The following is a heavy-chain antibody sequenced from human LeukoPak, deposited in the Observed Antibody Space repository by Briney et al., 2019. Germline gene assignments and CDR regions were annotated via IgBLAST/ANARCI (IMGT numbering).Heavy chain of an antibody. V-gene: IGHV4-59*12. CDR3: ARRAIFGVVINPPPYYFDY. Sequence: SETLSLTCTVPGGSITKYYWNWIRQSPGKGLEWIGYLSNSGSTNYNPSLKSRVTMSVDTSTNQFSLKLSSVTAADTAVYYCARRAIFGVVINPPPYYFDYWGQGTLVTVSS. CDR2: LSNSGST. J-gene: IGHJ4*02. D-gene: IGHD3-3*01. CDR1: GGSITKYY.